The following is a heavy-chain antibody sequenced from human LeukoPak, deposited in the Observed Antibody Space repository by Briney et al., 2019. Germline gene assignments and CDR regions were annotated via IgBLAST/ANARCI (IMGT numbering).Heavy chain of an antibody. Sequence: GASVKVSCKASGYTFTSYGISWVRQAPGQGLEWMGWISTYNGNTNDAQKLQGRVTMTTDTSTSTAYMELRSLRSDDTAVYYCARDAPGRGITMVRGVLDYWGQGTLVTVSS. CDR1: GYTFTSYG. CDR2: ISTYNGNT. V-gene: IGHV1-18*01. J-gene: IGHJ4*02. CDR3: ARDAPGRGITMVRGVLDY. D-gene: IGHD3-10*01.